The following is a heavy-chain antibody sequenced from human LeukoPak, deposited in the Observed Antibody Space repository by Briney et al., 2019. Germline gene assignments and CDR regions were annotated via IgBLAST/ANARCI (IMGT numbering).Heavy chain of an antibody. D-gene: IGHD4-17*01. Sequence: LSLTCTVSGGSISSHYWTWIRQPPGKGLEWIGYIYYSGNTNYNPSLKSRGTISVETSKNQFSLKLSSVTAADTAVYYCARDLTTVTKGFDIWGQGTMVTVSS. CDR2: IYYSGNT. CDR3: ARDLTTVTKGFDI. V-gene: IGHV4-59*11. CDR1: GGSISSHY. J-gene: IGHJ3*02.